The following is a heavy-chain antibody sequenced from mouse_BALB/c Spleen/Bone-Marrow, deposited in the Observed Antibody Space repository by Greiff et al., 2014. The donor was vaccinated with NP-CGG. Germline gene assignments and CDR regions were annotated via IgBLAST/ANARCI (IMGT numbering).Heavy chain of an antibody. CDR3: ARRWLAYAMDY. J-gene: IGHJ4*01. V-gene: IGHV1-14*01. D-gene: IGHD2-3*01. CDR1: GYTFTSSI. Sequence: EVKLMESGPGLVKPGASVKMSCRASGYTFTSSIMHWVKQKPGQGLEWIGYINPYNDGTKYNEKFKGKATLTLDKSSSTAYVELSSLTSEDSAVYCCARRWLAYAMDYWGQGTSVTVSS. CDR2: INPYNDGT.